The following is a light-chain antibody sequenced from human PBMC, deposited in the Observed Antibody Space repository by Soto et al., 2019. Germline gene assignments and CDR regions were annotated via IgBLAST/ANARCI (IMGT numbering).Light chain of an antibody. Sequence: DIQMTQSPSTLSGSVGDRVTITCRASQTISSWLAWYQQKPGKAPKLLIYAASSLQSGVPSRFSGSGSRTDFTLTISSLQPEDFATYFCQQSYITPYTFGQGTKLEIK. V-gene: IGKV1-39*01. CDR3: QQSYITPYT. J-gene: IGKJ2*01. CDR1: QTISSW. CDR2: AAS.